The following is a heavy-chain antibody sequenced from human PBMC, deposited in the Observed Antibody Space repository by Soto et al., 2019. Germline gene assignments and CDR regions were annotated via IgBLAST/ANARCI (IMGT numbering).Heavy chain of an antibody. J-gene: IGHJ4*02. CDR1: GFTFSSYG. CDR3: AKDVESGWYEAFDY. V-gene: IGHV3-30*18. CDR2: ISYDGSNK. Sequence: GSLRLSCAASGFTFSSYGMHWVRQAPGKGLEWVAVISYDGSNKYYADSVKGRFTISRDNSKSTLSLQMNSLRAEDTAVYYCAKDVESGWYEAFDYWGPGTLVTVSS. D-gene: IGHD6-19*01.